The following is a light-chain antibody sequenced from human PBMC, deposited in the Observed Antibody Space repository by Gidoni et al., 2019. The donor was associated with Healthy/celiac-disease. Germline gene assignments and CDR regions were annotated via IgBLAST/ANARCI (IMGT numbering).Light chain of an antibody. CDR2: AAS. CDR3: QQSYSTPYT. CDR1: QSISSY. J-gene: IGKJ2*01. V-gene: IGKV1-39*01. Sequence: DIQMPQSPSSLSASVGDRVTITGRASQSISSYLNWYQQKPGKAPKLLIYAASSLQSGVPSRFSGSGSGTDFTLTICSLQPGDFATYYCQQSYSTPYTFGHGTKLEIK.